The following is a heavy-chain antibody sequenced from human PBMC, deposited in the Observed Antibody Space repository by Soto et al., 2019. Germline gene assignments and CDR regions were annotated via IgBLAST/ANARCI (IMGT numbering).Heavy chain of an antibody. D-gene: IGHD6-13*01. CDR2: IYYSGST. Sequence: QVQLQESGPGLVKPSETLSLTCTVSGGSVSSGSYYWSWIRQPPGKGLEWIGYIYYSGSTNYNPSPRSRGSISVDTSKNQFSLKLSSVTAADTAVYYCARGGAAAGPYYFDYWGQGTLVTVSS. V-gene: IGHV4-61*01. J-gene: IGHJ4*02. CDR3: ARGGAAAGPYYFDY. CDR1: GGSVSSGSYY.